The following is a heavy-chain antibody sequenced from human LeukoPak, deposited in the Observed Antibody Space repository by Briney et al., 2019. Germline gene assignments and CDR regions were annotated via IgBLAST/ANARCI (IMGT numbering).Heavy chain of an antibody. Sequence: SVKLSCKASGSTFSSYAISWVRQAPGQGLEWMGGIIPIFGTANYAQKFQGRVTITADESTSTAYMELSSLRSEDTAVYYCARAPGIAAAGTSDWFDPWGQGTLVTVSS. CDR1: GSTFSSYA. CDR3: ARAPGIAAAGTSDWFDP. J-gene: IGHJ5*02. D-gene: IGHD6-13*01. V-gene: IGHV1-69*01. CDR2: IIPIFGTA.